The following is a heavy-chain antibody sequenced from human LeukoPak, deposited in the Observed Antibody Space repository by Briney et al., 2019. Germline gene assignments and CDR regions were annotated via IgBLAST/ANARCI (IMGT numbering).Heavy chain of an antibody. CDR2: INPSGGST. Sequence: GSVKVSCKACGYTFTSYYMHWVRQAPGQGLEWMGIINPSGGSTSYAQKFQGRVTMTRDTSTSTVYMELSSLRSEDTAMYYCARDLEDIVTGYPDYWGQGTLVTVSS. CDR1: GYTFTSYY. D-gene: IGHD3-9*01. V-gene: IGHV1-46*01. J-gene: IGHJ4*02. CDR3: ARDLEDIVTGYPDY.